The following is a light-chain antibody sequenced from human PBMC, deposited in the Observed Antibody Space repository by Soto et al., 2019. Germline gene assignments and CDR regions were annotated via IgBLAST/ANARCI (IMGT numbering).Light chain of an antibody. J-gene: IGLJ3*02. CDR3: QSYDNSLSGWV. V-gene: IGLV1-40*01. Sequence: QSVLTQPPSVSGAPGQRVTISCTGYNSNIGAGYDVHWYQQLPGTAPKLLIYGNSNRPSGVPDRFSASKSGTSASLAITGLQAEDEADYYCQSYDNSLSGWVFGGETKLTVL. CDR1: NSNIGAGYD. CDR2: GNS.